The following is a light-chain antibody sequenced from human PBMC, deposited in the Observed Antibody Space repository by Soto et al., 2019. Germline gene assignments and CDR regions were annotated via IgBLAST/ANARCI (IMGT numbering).Light chain of an antibody. CDR1: SSDVGGYNL. V-gene: IGLV2-8*01. Sequence: QSALTQPPSASGSPGQSVTISCTGTSSDVGGYNLVSWYQQHPGKAPKLMIYEVTKWPSGVPDRFSGSKSGNTASLTVSGLQAEDEADYYCSSYAGSNNVVFGGGTKLTVL. CDR3: SSYAGSNNVV. CDR2: EVT. J-gene: IGLJ2*01.